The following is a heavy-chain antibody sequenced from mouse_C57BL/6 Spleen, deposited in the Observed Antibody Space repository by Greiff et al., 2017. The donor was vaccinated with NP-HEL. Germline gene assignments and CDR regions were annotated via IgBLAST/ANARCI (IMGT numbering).Heavy chain of an antibody. J-gene: IGHJ4*01. V-gene: IGHV1-55*01. CDR3: ARRIYDGYYAPSAMDY. CDR1: GYTFTSYW. Sequence: QVQLQQPGAELVKPGASVKMSCKASGYTFTSYWITWVKQRPGQGLEWIGDLYPGSGSTNYNEKFKSKATLTVDTSSSTAYMQLSSLTSEDSAVYYCARRIYDGYYAPSAMDYWGQGTSVTVSS. D-gene: IGHD2-3*01. CDR2: LYPGSGST.